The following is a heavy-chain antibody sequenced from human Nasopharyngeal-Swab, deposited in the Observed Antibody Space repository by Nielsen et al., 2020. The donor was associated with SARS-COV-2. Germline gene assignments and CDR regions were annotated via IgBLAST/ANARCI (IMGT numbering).Heavy chain of an antibody. Sequence: GGSLRLSCASSGFTFSSYGMHWVRQAPGKGLEWVAVISYDGSNKYYADSVKGRFTISRDNSKNTLYLQMNSLRAEDTAVYYCAKDKARFGELRHLLYCFDYWGQGTLVTVSS. CDR1: GFTFSSYG. D-gene: IGHD3-10*01. CDR2: ISYDGSNK. CDR3: AKDKARFGELRHLLYCFDY. J-gene: IGHJ4*02. V-gene: IGHV3-30*18.